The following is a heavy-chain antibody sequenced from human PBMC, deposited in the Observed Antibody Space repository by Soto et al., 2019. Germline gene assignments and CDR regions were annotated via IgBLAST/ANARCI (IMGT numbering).Heavy chain of an antibody. CDR1: GFNFQDYT. D-gene: IGHD1-26*01. CDR3: AKGKGGYYYGMDV. J-gene: IGHJ6*02. V-gene: IGHV3-43*01. Sequence: ESGGVAVQPGGSLRLSCAASGFNFQDYTMHWVRQPPGKGLEWVSLFSWDGRSTYYADSVKGRFTISRDNSKKSLYLELNSLRTEDTALYYCAKGKGGYYYGMDVWGQGTTVTVFS. CDR2: FSWDGRST.